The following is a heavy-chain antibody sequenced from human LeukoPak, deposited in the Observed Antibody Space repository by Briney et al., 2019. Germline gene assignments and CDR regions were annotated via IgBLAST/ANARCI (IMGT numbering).Heavy chain of an antibody. CDR2: MYSGGDT. CDR1: GFSVTNTY. V-gene: IGHV3-53*01. Sequence: RGSLRLSCAASGFSVTNTYVSWVRQAPGKGLEWVSLMYSGGDTYYAGSVKGRFTISRDNSKNTLSLQMTRLRAEDTAVYYCARDHYSSGWFRGFDCWGQGTLVTVSS. D-gene: IGHD6-19*01. J-gene: IGHJ4*02. CDR3: ARDHYSSGWFRGFDC.